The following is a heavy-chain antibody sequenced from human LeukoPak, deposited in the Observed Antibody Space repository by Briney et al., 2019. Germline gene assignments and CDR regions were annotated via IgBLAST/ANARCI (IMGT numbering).Heavy chain of an antibody. Sequence: SETLSLTCTVSGGSISSSSYYWGWIRQPPGKGLEWIGSIYYSGSTYYNPSLKSRVTMSVDTSKNQFSLKVTSVTAADTAVYYCARRTAVARTAHFDYWGQGILVTVSS. V-gene: IGHV4-39*01. CDR3: ARRTAVARTAHFDY. J-gene: IGHJ4*02. CDR2: IYYSGST. CDR1: GGSISSSSYY. D-gene: IGHD6-19*01.